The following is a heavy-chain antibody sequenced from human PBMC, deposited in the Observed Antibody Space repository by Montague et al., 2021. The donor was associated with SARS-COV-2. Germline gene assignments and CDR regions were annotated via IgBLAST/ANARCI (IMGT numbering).Heavy chain of an antibody. Sequence: ETLSLTCNVSGGSISSSTYEWGWIREPPGKGLEWIGNLYNGGTTYYSPSLKSRVTISVDTSKNHFSLNMASVTAADTAVYYCARTSKLRESSSGNYYYHAMDVWGQGTTVTVSS. CDR2: LYNGGTT. CDR3: ARTSKLRESSSGNYYYHAMDV. V-gene: IGHV4-39*02. CDR1: GGSISSSTYE. D-gene: IGHD3-16*01. J-gene: IGHJ6*02.